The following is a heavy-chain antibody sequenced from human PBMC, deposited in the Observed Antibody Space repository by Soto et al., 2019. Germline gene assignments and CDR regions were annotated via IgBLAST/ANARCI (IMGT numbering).Heavy chain of an antibody. V-gene: IGHV3-33*01. D-gene: IGHD7-27*01. CDR3: ARDRSPFKLGNSFDY. Sequence: QVQLVESGGGVVQPGRSLRLSCAASGFTFSSYGMHWVRQAPGKGLEWVAVIWYDGSNKYYADSVKGRFTISRDNSKNTLYLQMNSLRAEDTAVYYCARDRSPFKLGNSFDYWGQGTLVTVSS. J-gene: IGHJ4*02. CDR2: IWYDGSNK. CDR1: GFTFSSYG.